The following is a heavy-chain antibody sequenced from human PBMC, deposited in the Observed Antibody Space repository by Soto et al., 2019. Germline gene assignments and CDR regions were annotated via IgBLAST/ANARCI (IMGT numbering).Heavy chain of an antibody. CDR2: IYSDGST. J-gene: IGHJ4*02. CDR1: GFTVSNNY. V-gene: IGHV3-53*01. D-gene: IGHD3-22*01. Sequence: EVQLVESGGGLIQPGGSLRLSCAASGFTVSNNYMTWVRQAPGKGLEWVSVIYSDGSTYYADSVKGRFTISRDNSKNTVYIEMNSLRAEDTAVYYCAKFGHSYDTSAYLSFWGQGTLVTVSS. CDR3: AKFGHSYDTSAYLSF.